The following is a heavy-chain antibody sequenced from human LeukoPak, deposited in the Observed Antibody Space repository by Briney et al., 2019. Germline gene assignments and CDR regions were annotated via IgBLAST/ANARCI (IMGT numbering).Heavy chain of an antibody. V-gene: IGHV1-46*01. CDR1: GYTFTSYY. Sequence: ASVKVSCKASGYTFTSYYMHWVRQAPGQGLEWMGIINPSGGSTSYAQKFQGRVTMTRDTSITTAYMELTSLRSDDTAVYYCARDLLYSVSGTYYNVGRVFNYWGQGTLVTVSS. D-gene: IGHD3-10*01. CDR2: INPSGGST. CDR3: ARDLLYSVSGTYYNVGRVFNY. J-gene: IGHJ4*02.